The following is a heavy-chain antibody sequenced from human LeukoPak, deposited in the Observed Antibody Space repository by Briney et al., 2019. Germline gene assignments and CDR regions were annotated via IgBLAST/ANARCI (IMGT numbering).Heavy chain of an antibody. J-gene: IGHJ6*03. V-gene: IGHV4-59*12. D-gene: IGHD6-19*01. Sequence: SETLSLTCNVSGGSISSYYWSWIRQPPGKGLEWIGYIYYNGSTNYNPSLKSRVTMSVDTSKNQFSLKLSSVTAADTAVYYCARGLAVAGTGLVHYYMDVWGKGTTVTISS. CDR3: ARGLAVAGTGLVHYYMDV. CDR1: GGSISSYY. CDR2: IYYNGST.